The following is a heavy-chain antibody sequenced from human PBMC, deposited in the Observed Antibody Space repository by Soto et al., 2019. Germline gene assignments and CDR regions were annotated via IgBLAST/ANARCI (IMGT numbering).Heavy chain of an antibody. CDR1: GYRFTNYG. CDR2: IYPGDSNT. D-gene: IGHD2-2*02. J-gene: IGHJ4*02. V-gene: IGHV5-51*01. CDR3: ARQGYCSNTACYTVDY. Sequence: PXGSLKISGTGCGYRFTNYGIGWVRQMPGKGLEWMGIIYPGDSNTRYSPSFQGQVTISADKSISTAYLQWSSLKASDTAMYFCARQGYCSNTACYTVDYWGQGTLVTVSS.